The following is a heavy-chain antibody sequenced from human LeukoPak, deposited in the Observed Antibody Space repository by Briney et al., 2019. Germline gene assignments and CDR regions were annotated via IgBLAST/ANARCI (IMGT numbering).Heavy chain of an antibody. V-gene: IGHV3-49*04. Sequence: LSGGSLRLSCAASGFTFSDYAMSWVRQAPGKGLEWVGFIRSKAYGGTTEYAASVKGRFTISRDDSKSIAYLQMNSLKTEDTAVYYCTRWFDVVAFDIWGQGTMVTVSS. J-gene: IGHJ3*02. CDR1: GFTFSDYA. D-gene: IGHD3-10*01. CDR3: TRWFDVVAFDI. CDR2: IRSKAYGGTT.